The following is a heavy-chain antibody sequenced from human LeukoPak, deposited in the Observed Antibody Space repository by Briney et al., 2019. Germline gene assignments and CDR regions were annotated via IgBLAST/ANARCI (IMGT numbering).Heavy chain of an antibody. CDR2: MNPNSGNT. CDR1: GYTFTSDD. D-gene: IGHD6-13*01. Sequence: ASVKVSCKASGYTFTSDDINWVRQATGQGLECMGWMNPNSGNTGYAQKFQGRVTMTRNTSISTAYMELSSLRSEDTAVYYCARGPKGAAAGTRNWFDPWGQGTLVTVSS. J-gene: IGHJ5*02. CDR3: ARGPKGAAAGTRNWFDP. V-gene: IGHV1-8*01.